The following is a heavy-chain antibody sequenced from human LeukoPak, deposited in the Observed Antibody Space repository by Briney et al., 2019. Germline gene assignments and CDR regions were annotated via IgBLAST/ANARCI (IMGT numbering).Heavy chain of an antibody. CDR3: ARMIGDDAFDI. V-gene: IGHV4-39*01. CDR2: IYYSGTT. Sequence: PSDTLSLTCTVSGGSISSSSYYWDWIRQPPGKGLEWIGTIYYSGTTYYNPSLKSRITISVDTSRNQFSLKLSSVTATDTAVYYCARMIGDDAFDIWGQGTMVTVSS. D-gene: IGHD3-22*01. CDR1: GGSISSSSYY. J-gene: IGHJ3*02.